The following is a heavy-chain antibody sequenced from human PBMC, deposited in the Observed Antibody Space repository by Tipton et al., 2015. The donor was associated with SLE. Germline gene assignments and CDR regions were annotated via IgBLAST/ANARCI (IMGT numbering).Heavy chain of an antibody. V-gene: IGHV4-39*07. D-gene: IGHD6-13*01. CDR3: ARGPEGSSSWYLGDY. CDR2: IYYGGST. CDR1: GGSISSSFYY. Sequence: TLSLTCTVSGGSISSSFYYWGWIRQPPGKGLEWIGSIYYGGSTYYNPSLKSRVTISLDTSKNQFSLKLSSVTAADTAVYYCARGPEGSSSWYLGDYWGQGTLVTVSS. J-gene: IGHJ4*02.